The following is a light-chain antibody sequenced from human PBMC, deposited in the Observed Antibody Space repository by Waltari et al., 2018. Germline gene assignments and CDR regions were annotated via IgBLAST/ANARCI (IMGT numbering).Light chain of an antibody. CDR3: QVWDSRSDHLLV. J-gene: IGLJ3*02. CDR2: DST. CDR1: NIGIKS. V-gene: IGLV3-21*02. Sequence: SYVLTQPPSVSVAPGQTAIFTCGGNNIGIKSVHWYQLRPGQAPVLVVYDSTDRPSGIPGRISGSNSGNTATLSISGVEAGDEADYYCQVWDSRSDHLLVFGGGTKLTVL.